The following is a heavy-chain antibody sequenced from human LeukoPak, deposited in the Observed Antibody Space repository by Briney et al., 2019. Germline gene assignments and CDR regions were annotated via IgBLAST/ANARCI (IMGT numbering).Heavy chain of an antibody. CDR3: AKNYGSGSYSYYYGMDV. CDR1: GFTFSSYG. D-gene: IGHD3-10*01. CDR2: ISYDGSNK. J-gene: IGHJ6*02. Sequence: GGSLRLSCAASGFTFSSYGMHWVRQAPGKGLEWVAVISYDGSNKYYADSVKGRFTISRDNSKNTLYLQMNSLRAEDTAVYYCAKNYGSGSYSYYYGMDVWGQGTPVTVSS. V-gene: IGHV3-30*18.